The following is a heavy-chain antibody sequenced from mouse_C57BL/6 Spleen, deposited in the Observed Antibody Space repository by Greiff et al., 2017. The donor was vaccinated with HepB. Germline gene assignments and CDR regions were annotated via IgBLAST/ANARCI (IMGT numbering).Heavy chain of an antibody. D-gene: IGHD2-1*01. V-gene: IGHV1-55*01. CDR1: GYTFTSYW. CDR3: AKHVNSYYYAMDY. J-gene: IGHJ4*01. Sequence: VQLQQPGAELVKPGASVKMSCKASGYTFTSYWITWVKQRPGQGLEWIGDIYPGSGSTNYNEKFKSKATLTVDTSSSTAYMQLSSLTSEDSAVYYCAKHVNSYYYAMDYWGQGTSVTVSS. CDR2: IYPGSGST.